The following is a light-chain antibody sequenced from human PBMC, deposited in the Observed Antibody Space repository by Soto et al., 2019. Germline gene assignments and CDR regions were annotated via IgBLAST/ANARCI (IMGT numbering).Light chain of an antibody. CDR1: QSWISIY. Sequence: EIVLTQSPGTLSLSPGERATLSCRASQSWISIYLAWYQQKPGQAPRLLIYGASSRATGIPDRFSGSGSGTDFTLTISRLEPEDFAVYYCQQYGSSPTFGQGTKVDIK. V-gene: IGKV3-20*01. CDR2: GAS. CDR3: QQYGSSPT. J-gene: IGKJ1*01.